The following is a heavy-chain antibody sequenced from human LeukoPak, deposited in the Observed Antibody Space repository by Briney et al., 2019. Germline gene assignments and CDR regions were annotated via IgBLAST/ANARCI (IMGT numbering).Heavy chain of an antibody. V-gene: IGHV1-2*06. D-gene: IGHD3/OR15-3a*01. Sequence: ASVKVSCKASAYTFTGYYMHWVRQAPGQGLEWMGRINPNSGGTNYAQKFQVRVTMTRDTSISTAYMELSRLRSDDTAVYYCARPRRGTGAFDIWGQGTMVTVSS. CDR2: INPNSGGT. CDR1: AYTFTGYY. J-gene: IGHJ3*02. CDR3: ARPRRGTGAFDI.